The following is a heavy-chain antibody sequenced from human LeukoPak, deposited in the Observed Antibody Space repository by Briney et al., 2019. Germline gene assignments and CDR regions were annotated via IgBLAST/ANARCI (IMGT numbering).Heavy chain of an antibody. CDR2: INHSGST. J-gene: IGHJ4*02. V-gene: IGHV4-34*01. CDR3: ARGRALRPLDY. Sequence: GSLRLSCAASGFTFSSYSMNWVRQAPGKGLEWIGEINHSGSTNYNPSLKSRVTISVDTSKNQFSLKLSSVTAADTAVYYCARGRALRPLDYWGQGTLVTVSS. CDR1: GFTFSSYS. D-gene: IGHD4-17*01.